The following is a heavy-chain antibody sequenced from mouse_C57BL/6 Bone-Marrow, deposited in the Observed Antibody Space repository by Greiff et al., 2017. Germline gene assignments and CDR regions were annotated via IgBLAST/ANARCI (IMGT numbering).Heavy chain of an antibody. D-gene: IGHD2-5*01. Sequence: VQLQQPGAELVKPGASVKLSCKASGYTFTSYWITWVKQRPGQGLEWIGNIYPGSGSTNYNEKFKSKATLTVDTSSSTAYMQLSSLTSEDSAVYYWARPYYSNYWYFDVWGTGTTVTVSS. CDR2: IYPGSGST. CDR3: ARPYYSNYWYFDV. CDR1: GYTFTSYW. J-gene: IGHJ1*03. V-gene: IGHV1-55*01.